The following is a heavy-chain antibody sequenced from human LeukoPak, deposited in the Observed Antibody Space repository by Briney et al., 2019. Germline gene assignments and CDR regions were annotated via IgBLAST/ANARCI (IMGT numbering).Heavy chain of an antibody. CDR2: INHSGST. D-gene: IGHD4-17*01. CDR1: GGSFSGYY. J-gene: IGHJ5*02. V-gene: IGHV4-34*01. CDR3: AREPYGSPGWFDP. Sequence: SETLSLTCAVYGGSFSGYYWSRIRQPPGKWLEWIGEINHSGSTNYNPSLKSRVTISVDTSKNQFSLKLSSVTAADTAVYYCAREPYGSPGWFDPWGQGTLVTVSS.